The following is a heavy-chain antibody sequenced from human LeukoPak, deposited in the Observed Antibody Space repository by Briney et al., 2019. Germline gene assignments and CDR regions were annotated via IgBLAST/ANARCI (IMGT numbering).Heavy chain of an antibody. J-gene: IGHJ4*02. CDR2: IYTSEST. CDR3: ARDHLYLV. V-gene: IGHV4-4*07. Sequence: KPSETLSLTCTVSGDSINSYYWSWLRQPAGKGLEWIGRIYTSESTNYNPSLQGRVTMSVDTSKNQFSLKLSSVTAADTAVYYCARDHLYLVGGQGTLVSVSS. D-gene: IGHD1-26*01. CDR1: GDSINSYY.